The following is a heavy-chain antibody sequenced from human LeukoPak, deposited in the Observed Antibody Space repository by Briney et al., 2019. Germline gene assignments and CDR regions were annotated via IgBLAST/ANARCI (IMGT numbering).Heavy chain of an antibody. V-gene: IGHV1-18*01. J-gene: IGHJ6*03. Sequence: ASVKVSCKASGYTFTSYGISWVRQAPGQGLEWMGWISAYNGNTNYAQKLQGRVTMTTDTSTSTAYMELRSLRSDDTAVYYCARGAITMVRGVIIVGGSYYYYYYMDVWGKGTTVTVSS. CDR1: GYTFTSYG. D-gene: IGHD3-10*01. CDR3: ARGAITMVRGVIIVGGSYYYYYYMDV. CDR2: ISAYNGNT.